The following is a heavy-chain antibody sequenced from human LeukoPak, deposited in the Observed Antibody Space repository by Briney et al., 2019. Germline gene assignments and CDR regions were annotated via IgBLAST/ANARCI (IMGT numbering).Heavy chain of an antibody. Sequence: GGSLRFSCAASGLTFSSHSMSWVRQAPGKGLEWVSVISTGGDITYYADSVKGRFTISRDNSKNTLSLQMNILRVEDTAIYFCATGGLSARKFAYWGQGTPVTVSS. CDR1: GLTFSSHS. CDR2: ISTGGDIT. J-gene: IGHJ4*02. D-gene: IGHD6-6*01. CDR3: ATGGLSARKFAY. V-gene: IGHV3-23*01.